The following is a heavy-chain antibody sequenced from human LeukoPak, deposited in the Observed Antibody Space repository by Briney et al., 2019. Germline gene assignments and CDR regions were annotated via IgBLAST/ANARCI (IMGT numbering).Heavy chain of an antibody. J-gene: IGHJ3*02. Sequence: GASVKVSCKASGGTFSSYTISCVRHAPGQGLEWMGRIIPILGIANYAQKFQGRVTITADKSTSTAYMELSSLRSEDTAVYYCARLPDPAAYSNAFDIWGQGTMVTVSS. CDR2: IIPILGIA. CDR3: ARLPDPAAYSNAFDI. CDR1: GGTFSSYT. D-gene: IGHD4-11*01. V-gene: IGHV1-69*02.